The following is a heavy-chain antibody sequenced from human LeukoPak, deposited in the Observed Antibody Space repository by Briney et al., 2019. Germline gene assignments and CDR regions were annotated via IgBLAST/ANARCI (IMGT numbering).Heavy chain of an antibody. V-gene: IGHV4-38-2*01. CDR3: ARPPVDGDYGAAFDR. J-gene: IGHJ4*02. D-gene: IGHD4-17*01. CDR1: GYSISSGYF. Sequence: PPETLSLTCAVSGYSISSGYFWGWIRPPPGKGLEWIGSMYHTGTTYYNPSLRSRVTMSVDTSKNQFSLKLTSVTAADTAVYYCARPPVDGDYGAAFDRWGQGTLVTVPS. CDR2: MYHTGTT.